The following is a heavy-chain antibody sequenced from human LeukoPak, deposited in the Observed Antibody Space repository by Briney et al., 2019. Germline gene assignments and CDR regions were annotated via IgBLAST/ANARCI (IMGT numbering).Heavy chain of an antibody. J-gene: IGHJ4*02. CDR3: AKDLSGSFRARFDY. D-gene: IGHD1-26*01. Sequence: GGSLRLSCAVSGITLSNYGMSWVRQAPGKGLEWVAGISDSGGRTNYADSVKGRFTISRDNPKNTLYLQMNSLRAEDTAVYYCAKDLSGSFRARFDYWGQGTLVTVSS. V-gene: IGHV3-23*01. CDR1: GITLSNYG. CDR2: ISDSGGRT.